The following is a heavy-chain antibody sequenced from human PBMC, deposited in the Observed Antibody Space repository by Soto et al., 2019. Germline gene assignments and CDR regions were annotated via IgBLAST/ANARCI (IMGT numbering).Heavy chain of an antibody. CDR1: GYSFSDDY. D-gene: IGHD1-7*01. CDR2: IRSSGSTI. J-gene: IGHJ6*03. CDR3: ARVAYNWNSVEYMDV. Sequence: GGSQRVSWAASGYSFSDDYMSWIRQAPGKGLEWVSYIRSSGSTIYYADSVKGRFTISRDNAKNSLYLQMNSLRAEDTAVYYCARVAYNWNSVEYMDVWGKGTTVTVS. V-gene: IGHV3-11*01.